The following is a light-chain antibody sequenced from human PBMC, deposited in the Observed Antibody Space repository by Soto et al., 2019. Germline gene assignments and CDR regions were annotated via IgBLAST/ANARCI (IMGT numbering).Light chain of an antibody. CDR2: RAS. CDR1: QSVSSY. Sequence: EIVLTQSPATLSLSPGERATLSCRASQSVSSYLAWYQQKPGQAPRLLIYRASSRATGIPDRFSGSGSGTDFALTISSLEPEDFAVYYCQQRSNWPSITFGQGTRLEIK. CDR3: QQRSNWPSIT. J-gene: IGKJ5*01. V-gene: IGKV3-11*01.